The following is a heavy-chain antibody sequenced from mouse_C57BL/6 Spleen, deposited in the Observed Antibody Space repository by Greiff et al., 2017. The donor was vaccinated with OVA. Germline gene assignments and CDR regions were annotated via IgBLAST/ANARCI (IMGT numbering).Heavy chain of an antibody. CDR1: GYTFTSYW. D-gene: IGHD1-1*01. J-gene: IGHJ1*03. Sequence: QVQLQQSGAELVMPGASVKLSCKASGYTFTSYWMHWVKQRPGQGLEWIGEIDPSDSYTNYNQKFKGKSTLTVDKSSSTAYMQLSSLTSEDSAVYYCATSTVVATGQVWGTGTTVTVSS. CDR2: IDPSDSYT. CDR3: ATSTVVATGQV. V-gene: IGHV1-69*01.